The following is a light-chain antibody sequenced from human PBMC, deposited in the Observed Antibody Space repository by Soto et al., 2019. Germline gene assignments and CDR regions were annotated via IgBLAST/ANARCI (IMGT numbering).Light chain of an antibody. CDR2: GAS. CDR3: QEYNTWPWT. CDR1: QSISNN. Sequence: EIVLTQSPGTLSLSPGERATLSCRADQSISNNFLAWYQQKTGQAPRLLMYGASTRATGIPARFTGSGSGTEFILTITSLQSEDSAVYYCQEYNTWPWTFGQGTKVDIK. V-gene: IGKV3-15*01. J-gene: IGKJ1*01.